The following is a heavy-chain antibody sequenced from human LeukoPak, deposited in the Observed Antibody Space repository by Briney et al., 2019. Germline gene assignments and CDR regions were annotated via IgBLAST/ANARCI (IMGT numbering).Heavy chain of an antibody. CDR3: ASLLGDKTIFDY. Sequence: GESLRLSCAASGFIFSSRWMSWVRQAPGKGLEWVANIKRDGSGEYYVDSVKGRFTISRDNAKNSLYLQMNSLRAEDTAVYYCASLLGDKTIFDYWGQGTLVTVSS. D-gene: IGHD1-26*01. CDR2: IKRDGSGE. J-gene: IGHJ4*02. CDR1: GFIFSSRW. V-gene: IGHV3-7*01.